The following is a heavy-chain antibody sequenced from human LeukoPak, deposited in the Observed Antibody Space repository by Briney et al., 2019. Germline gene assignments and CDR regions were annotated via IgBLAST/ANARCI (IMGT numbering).Heavy chain of an antibody. D-gene: IGHD6-19*01. CDR2: INPNSGGT. CDR1: GYTFTGYY. V-gene: IGHV1-2*02. J-gene: IGHJ4*02. Sequence: ASVKVSCKASGYTFTGYYMHWVRQAPGHGLEWMGWINPNSGGTNYAQKFQGRVTMTSDTSISTAYMELSRLRSDDTDVYYCSVEGPSCGRTYYFDYCGQRTLVTVSS. CDR3: SVEGPSCGRTYYFDY.